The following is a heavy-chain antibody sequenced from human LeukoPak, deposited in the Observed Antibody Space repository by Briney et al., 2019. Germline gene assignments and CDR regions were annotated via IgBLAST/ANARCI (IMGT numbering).Heavy chain of an antibody. J-gene: IGHJ5*02. D-gene: IGHD5-12*01. Sequence: PGGSLRLSCAASGFTFSSYARSWVRQAPGKGLEWVSAIRGSGGSTYYADSVKGRFTISRDNSKNTLYLQMNSLRAEDTAVYYCAKDLYGYVSNWFDPWGQGTLVTVSS. CDR2: IRGSGGST. CDR1: GFTFSSYA. CDR3: AKDLYGYVSNWFDP. V-gene: IGHV3-23*01.